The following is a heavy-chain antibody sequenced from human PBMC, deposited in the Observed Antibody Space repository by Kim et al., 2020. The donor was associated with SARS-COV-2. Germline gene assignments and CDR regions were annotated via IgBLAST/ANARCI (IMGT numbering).Heavy chain of an antibody. D-gene: IGHD6-19*01. CDR2: IYTSGRT. CDR3: ARVDGEVRWLADWYFDF. Sequence: SETLSLTCTVSGGSISSYYWSWIRQPAGKGLEWIGRIYTSGRTNYNPSLKSRGTMSVDTSKNQFSLKLSSVTAADTAVYYCARVDGEVRWLADWYFDFWGRGTLVTVSS. J-gene: IGHJ2*01. V-gene: IGHV4-4*07. CDR1: GGSISSYY.